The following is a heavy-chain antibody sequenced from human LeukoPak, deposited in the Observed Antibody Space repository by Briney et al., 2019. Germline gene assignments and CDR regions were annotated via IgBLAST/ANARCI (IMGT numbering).Heavy chain of an antibody. V-gene: IGHV3-11*04. D-gene: IGHD3-22*01. CDR1: GFTLSDYY. Sequence: PGGSLRLSCAASGFTLSDYYMSWIRQAPGKGLEWVSYISSSGSTIYYADSVKGRFTISRDNAKNSLYLQMNSLRAEDTAVYYCARPASYYYDSSGYYYWGQGTLVTVSS. CDR3: ARPASYYYDSSGYYY. J-gene: IGHJ4*02. CDR2: ISSSGSTI.